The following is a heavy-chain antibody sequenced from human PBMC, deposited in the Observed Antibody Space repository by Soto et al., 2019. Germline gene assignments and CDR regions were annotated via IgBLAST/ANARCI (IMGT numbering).Heavy chain of an antibody. J-gene: IGHJ4*02. V-gene: IGHV1-18*01. CDR1: GYAFTTYG. Sequence: QVHLVQSGAEVKKPGASVTGSCQASGYAFTTYGITWVRQAPGQGLEWMGWISAHNGNTNYAQKLQGRVTVTRDTSTITAYMELRSLRSDDPAVYYCARGRYGDYWGQGALVTVSS. CDR2: ISAHNGNT. D-gene: IGHD1-1*01. CDR3: ARGRYGDY.